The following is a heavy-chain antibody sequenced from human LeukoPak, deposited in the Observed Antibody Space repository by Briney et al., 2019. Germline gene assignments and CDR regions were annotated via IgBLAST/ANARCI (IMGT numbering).Heavy chain of an antibody. Sequence: GGSLRLSCAAFGFTFSSYAMSWVRQAPGKGLEWVSAISGSGGSTYYADSVKGRFTISRDNSKNTLYLQMNSLRAEDTAVYYCAKGNRYGDYPFDYWGQGTLVTVSS. J-gene: IGHJ4*02. CDR3: AKGNRYGDYPFDY. CDR2: ISGSGGST. D-gene: IGHD4-17*01. CDR1: GFTFSSYA. V-gene: IGHV3-23*01.